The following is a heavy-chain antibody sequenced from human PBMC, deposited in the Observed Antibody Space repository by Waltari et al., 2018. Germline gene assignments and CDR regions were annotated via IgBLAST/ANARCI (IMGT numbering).Heavy chain of an antibody. CDR1: GFIFCGSF. V-gene: IGHV3-7*01. D-gene: IGHD1-7*01. J-gene: IGHJ5*02. CDR2: INQDGSWT. CDR3: AGLGISGTSNWFDP. Sequence: EVQLVESGGGLVQPGGSLRLSCVASGFIFCGSFMTWVRQAPGMGREWVANINQDGSWTYYLDSVKGRFTISKDNAKNSLYLQMNSLGGEDTAVYYCAGLGISGTSNWFDPWGQGTLVTVSS.